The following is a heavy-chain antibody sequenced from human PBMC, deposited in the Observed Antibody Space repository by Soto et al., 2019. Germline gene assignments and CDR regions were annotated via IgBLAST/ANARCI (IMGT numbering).Heavy chain of an antibody. CDR3: ARVQPYYYDSSGYWIFDY. V-gene: IGHV4-59*01. CDR2: IYYSGST. J-gene: IGHJ4*02. Sequence: PSETLSLTCTVSGGSISSYYWSWIRQPPGKGLEWIGYIYYSGSTNYNPSLKSRVTISVDTSKNQFSLKLSSVTAADTAVYYCARVQPYYYDSSGYWIFDYWGQGTLVTVSS. D-gene: IGHD3-22*01. CDR1: GGSISSYY.